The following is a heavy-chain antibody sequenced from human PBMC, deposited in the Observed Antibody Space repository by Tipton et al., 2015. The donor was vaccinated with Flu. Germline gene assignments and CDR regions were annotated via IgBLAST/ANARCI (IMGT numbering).Heavy chain of an antibody. J-gene: IGHJ3*02. V-gene: IGHV4-59*08. CDR2: IYYSGST. CDR1: GGSISSYY. CDR3: ARQNWRYDAFDI. D-gene: IGHD1-1*01. Sequence: TLSLTCTVSGGSISSYYWSWIRQPPGKGLEWIGYIYYSGSTNYNPSLKSRVTISVDTSKNQFSLKLSSVTAADTAVYYCARQNWRYDAFDIWGQGTMVTVSS.